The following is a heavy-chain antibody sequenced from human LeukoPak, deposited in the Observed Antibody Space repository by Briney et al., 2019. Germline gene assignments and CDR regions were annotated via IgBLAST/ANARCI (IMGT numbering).Heavy chain of an antibody. CDR1: GFTFSSYA. D-gene: IGHD3-3*01. Sequence: PGGSLRLSCAASGFTFSSYAMSWVRQAPGRGLEWVAVISYDESHKYYTDPVKGRFTISRDNPKNTLYLQMNSLRTEDTAVYYCAKGVFWRDEGEPDFDYWGQGTLVTVSS. V-gene: IGHV3-30*18. J-gene: IGHJ4*02. CDR2: ISYDESHK. CDR3: AKGVFWRDEGEPDFDY.